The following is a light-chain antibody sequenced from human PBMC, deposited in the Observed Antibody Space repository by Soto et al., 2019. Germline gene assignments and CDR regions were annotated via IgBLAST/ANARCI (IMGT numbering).Light chain of an antibody. CDR2: GAS. V-gene: IGKV3-15*01. CDR1: QSISSN. CDR3: QQHNNWPPWT. Sequence: DIVMTQSPATLSVSPGERATLSCRASQSISSNLAWYQQKPGQAPRLLMYGASTRATGIPDRFSGSGSGTEFTHTISSLQSEDFAVYYCQQHNNWPPWTFGQGTKVEIK. J-gene: IGKJ1*01.